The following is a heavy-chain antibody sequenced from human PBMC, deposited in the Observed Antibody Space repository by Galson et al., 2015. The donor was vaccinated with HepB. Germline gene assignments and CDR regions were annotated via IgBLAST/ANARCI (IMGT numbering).Heavy chain of an antibody. CDR1: GYTFTAYY. CDR2: INPNGGAT. Sequence: SVKVSRKASGYTFTAYYVHWVRQAPGQGLEWMGWINPNGGATSYAQRFQGRVTMTRDTSITTAYMELSRLGSDDTAVYYCAREGVAAGLGAFDIWGQGTMVTVSS. CDR3: AREGVAAGLGAFDI. J-gene: IGHJ3*02. V-gene: IGHV1-2*02. D-gene: IGHD6-13*01.